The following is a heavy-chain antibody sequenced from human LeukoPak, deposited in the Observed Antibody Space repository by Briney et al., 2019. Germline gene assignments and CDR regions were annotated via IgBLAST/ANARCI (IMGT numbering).Heavy chain of an antibody. CDR1: GYMFRNYG. V-gene: IGHV1-18*01. D-gene: IGHD3-10*01. CDR2: ISVYNDDT. CDR3: ARGFGDLDYYCGMDV. Sequence: ASVKVSCKASGYMFRNYGIVWVRQAPGQGPEWMGWISVYNDDTYYAQTFQGRVTMTTDTLTTTAYMELTSLRSDDTAVYYCARGFGDLDYYCGMDVWGTGTTVTVFS. J-gene: IGHJ6*04.